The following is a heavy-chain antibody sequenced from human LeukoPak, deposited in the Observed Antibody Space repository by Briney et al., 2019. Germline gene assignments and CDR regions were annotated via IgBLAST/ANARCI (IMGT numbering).Heavy chain of an antibody. V-gene: IGHV3-53*04. CDR2: IYSGGST. CDR1: GFTVSSNY. Sequence: GGSLRLSCAASGFTVSSNYVSWVRQAPGKGLEWVSVIYSGGSTYYADSVKGRFTTSRHNSKNTLYLQMNSLRVEDTAVYYCARSGGSQWLANDYWGQGTLVTVSS. CDR3: ARSGGSQWLANDY. D-gene: IGHD6-19*01. J-gene: IGHJ4*02.